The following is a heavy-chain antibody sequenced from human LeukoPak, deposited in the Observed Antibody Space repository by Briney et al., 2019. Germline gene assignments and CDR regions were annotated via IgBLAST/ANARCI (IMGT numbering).Heavy chain of an antibody. D-gene: IGHD3-3*01. V-gene: IGHV3-23*01. CDR2: ISVSGGST. J-gene: IGHJ4*02. Sequence: GGSLRLSCAASGFTFSSYAMSWVRQAPGKGLEWVSAISVSGGSTYYADSVMGRFTISRDNSKNTLYVQMNSLRVEDSAVYYCAKSRLSIFGVVMAGPDYWGQGTLVTVSS. CDR1: GFTFSSYA. CDR3: AKSRLSIFGVVMAGPDY.